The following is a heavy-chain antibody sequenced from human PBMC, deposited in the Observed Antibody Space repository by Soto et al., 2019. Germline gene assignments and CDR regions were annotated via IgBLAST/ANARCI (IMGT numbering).Heavy chain of an antibody. Sequence: ASVKVSCKASGYTFTSYDINWVRQATGQRLEWMGWINAGNGNTKYSQKFQGRVTITRDTSASTAYMELSSLRSEDTAVYYCARDGVGATFPPSFYYGMAVWGQGTTVTVS. V-gene: IGHV1-3*01. CDR2: INAGNGNT. CDR3: ARDGVGATFPPSFYYGMAV. CDR1: GYTFTSYD. J-gene: IGHJ6*02. D-gene: IGHD1-26*01.